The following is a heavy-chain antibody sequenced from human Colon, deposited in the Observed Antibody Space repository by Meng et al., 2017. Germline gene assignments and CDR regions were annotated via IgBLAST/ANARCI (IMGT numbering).Heavy chain of an antibody. Sequence: QGRVQGAGQGQVGGSEIRSRTGTGSGVTVSGTNDAWSGIGQRPGKGLEWIGDGGTNDNPSLKRRVTMTVDTSKNQISLTLNSVTDADTAVDYCAGDDWGSLEYWGQGTLVTVSS. D-gene: IGHD2-21*01. CDR1: GVTVSGTNDA. CDR3: AGDDWGSLEY. V-gene: IGHV4-61*01. CDR2: GGT. J-gene: IGHJ4*02.